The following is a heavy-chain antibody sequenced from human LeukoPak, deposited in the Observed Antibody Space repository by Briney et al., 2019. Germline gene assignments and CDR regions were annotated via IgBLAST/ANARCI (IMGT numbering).Heavy chain of an antibody. CDR1: GFPFSIYE. CDR2: IHSSGTIK. J-gene: IGHJ4*02. CDR3: ALLVVASDFDY. V-gene: IGHV3-48*03. D-gene: IGHD3-22*01. Sequence: GGSLRLSCAVSGFPFSIYEMNWVRQAPGKGSEWVSNIHSSGTIKYYADSVKGRFSISRDNAKSSLYLQMNSLRVEDTAVYYCALLVVASDFDYWGQGALVTVPS.